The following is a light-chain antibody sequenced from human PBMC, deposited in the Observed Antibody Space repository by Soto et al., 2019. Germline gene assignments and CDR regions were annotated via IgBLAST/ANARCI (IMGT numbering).Light chain of an antibody. V-gene: IGKV3-20*01. CDR2: GAS. J-gene: IGKJ1*01. CDR1: QNVNTY. Sequence: EIILTQSPATLSLSPGERATLSCRASQNVNTYLAWYQQKAGQPPRLLIYGASNRATGIPDRFSGSGSGTDFTLTISRLEPEDSALYYCQQYGSSPGTFGQGTKVDIK. CDR3: QQYGSSPGT.